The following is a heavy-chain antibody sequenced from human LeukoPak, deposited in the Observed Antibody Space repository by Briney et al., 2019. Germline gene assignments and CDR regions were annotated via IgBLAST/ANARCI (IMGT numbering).Heavy chain of an antibody. CDR3: ASSARSGYYYEGY. CDR2: INSDGSST. D-gene: IGHD3-22*01. V-gene: IGHV3-74*01. J-gene: IGHJ4*02. CDR1: GFTFSSYW. Sequence: GGSLRLSCTASGFTFSSYWMHWVRQAPGKGLVWVSRINSDGSSTSYADSVKGRFTISRDNAKNTLYLQMNNLRAEDTAVYYCASSARSGYYYEGYWGQGTLVTVSS.